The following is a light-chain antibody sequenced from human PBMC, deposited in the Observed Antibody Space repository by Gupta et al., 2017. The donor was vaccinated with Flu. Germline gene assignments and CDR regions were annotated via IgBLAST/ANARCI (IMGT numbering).Light chain of an antibody. CDR3: QTWDSSSSSYA. V-gene: IGLV3-1*01. CDR1: KLGDKN. CDR2: QDD. Sequence: SYDLTQPPSVSVLPGQTATITCSGDKLGDKNVCWYQQKSGQPPVVVIYQDDRRPAGIPERFSGSYYGDTATLTIGGTQATDEADYYCQTWDSSSSSYAFGPGTTVTVL. J-gene: IGLJ1*01.